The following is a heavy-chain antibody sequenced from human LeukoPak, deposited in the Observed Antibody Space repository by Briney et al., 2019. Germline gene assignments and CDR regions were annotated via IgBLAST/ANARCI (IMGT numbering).Heavy chain of an antibody. D-gene: IGHD3-10*01. CDR2: ISSSGSTI. V-gene: IGHV3-48*04. Sequence: GGSLRLSCAASGFAFSSYSMNWVRRAPGKGLEWVSYISSSGSTIYYADSVKGRFTISRDNAKNSLYLQMNSLRAEDTAVYYCARGGGGGSYSYYYYYGMDVWGQGTTVTVSS. J-gene: IGHJ6*02. CDR3: ARGGGGGSYSYYYYYGMDV. CDR1: GFAFSSYS.